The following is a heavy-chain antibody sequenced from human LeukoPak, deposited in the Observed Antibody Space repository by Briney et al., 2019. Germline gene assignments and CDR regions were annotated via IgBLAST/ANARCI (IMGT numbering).Heavy chain of an antibody. CDR1: GFTFSTYV. Sequence: PGGSLRLSCAASGFTFSTYVMSWVRRVQGKGLEWVSALSGGGGSTYYADSVKGRFTISRDNSKNTLYLEMSSLRAEDTATYYCAKGSAAARPYYFDYWGQGTLVTVSS. J-gene: IGHJ4*02. CDR3: AKGSAAARPYYFDY. CDR2: LSGGGGST. D-gene: IGHD6-6*01. V-gene: IGHV3-23*01.